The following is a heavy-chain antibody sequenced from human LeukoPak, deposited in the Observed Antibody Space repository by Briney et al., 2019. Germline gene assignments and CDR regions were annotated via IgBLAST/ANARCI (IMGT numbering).Heavy chain of an antibody. CDR2: LSKSGSDI. D-gene: IGHD7-27*01. Sequence: GGSLRLSCTASGFTFSDHYMTWIRQAPGKGLECVSYLSKSGSDIFYADSVKGRFSISRDNAKNSLYLQMNSLRAEDTTVYYCARGHWGLDSWGQGTLVTVSS. CDR3: ARGHWGLDS. J-gene: IGHJ5*01. CDR1: GFTFSDHY. V-gene: IGHV3-11*01.